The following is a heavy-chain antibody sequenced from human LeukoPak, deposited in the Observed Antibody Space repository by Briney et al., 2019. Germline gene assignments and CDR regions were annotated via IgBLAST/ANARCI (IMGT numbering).Heavy chain of an antibody. D-gene: IGHD3-22*01. Sequence: PGGSLRLSCVASGFTFSSYSMNWVRQAPGKGLEWVSYISSSRGTTYYADSVKGRFTISRDNAKNSLYLQMNSLRAEDTAVYYCARAYEDECYYYYYYGMDVWGQGTTVTVSS. J-gene: IGHJ6*02. CDR3: ARAYEDECYYYYYYGMDV. CDR1: GFTFSSYS. CDR2: ISSSRGTT. V-gene: IGHV3-48*01.